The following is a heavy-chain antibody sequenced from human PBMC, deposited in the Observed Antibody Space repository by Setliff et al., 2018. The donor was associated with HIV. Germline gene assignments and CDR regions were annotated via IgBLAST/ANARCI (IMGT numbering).Heavy chain of an antibody. CDR2: IYTSGST. D-gene: IGHD6-6*01. CDR3: ARQYSSSSSAFDI. CDR1: GGSISSYY. Sequence: ETLPLTCTVSGGSISSYYWSWIRQPPGEGLEWIGYIYTSGSTNYNPSLKSRVTISVDTSKNQFSLKLSSVTAADTAVYYCARQYSSSSSAFDIWGQGTMVTVSS. J-gene: IGHJ3*02. V-gene: IGHV4-4*09.